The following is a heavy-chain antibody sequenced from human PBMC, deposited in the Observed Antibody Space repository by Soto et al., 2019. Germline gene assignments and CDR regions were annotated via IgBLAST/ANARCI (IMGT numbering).Heavy chain of an antibody. CDR3: ARVNDFWSGYYETLGFDY. CDR1: GGSISSGDYY. D-gene: IGHD3-3*01. J-gene: IGHJ4*02. CDR2: IYYSGST. Sequence: LSLTCTVSGGSISSGDYYWSWIRQPPGKGLEWIGYIYYSGSTYYNPSLKSRVTISVDTSKNQFSLKLSSVTAADTAVYYCARVNDFWSGYYETLGFDYWGQGTLVTVSS. V-gene: IGHV4-30-4*01.